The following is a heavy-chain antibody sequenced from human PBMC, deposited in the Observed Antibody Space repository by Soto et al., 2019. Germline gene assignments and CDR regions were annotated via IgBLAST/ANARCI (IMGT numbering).Heavy chain of an antibody. CDR1: GFTFSSYT. V-gene: IGHV3-23*01. D-gene: IGHD2-15*01. Sequence: GGSLRLSCAASGFTFSSYTMSWVRQAPGKGLEWVSGVSGTGTRTYYADSVKGRFTISRDNSESTLSLQMNSLRDEDTAVYYCAQDTNTDLLGGFEFGGQGTMVTV. J-gene: IGHJ3*01. CDR3: AQDTNTDLLGGFEF. CDR2: VSGTGTRT.